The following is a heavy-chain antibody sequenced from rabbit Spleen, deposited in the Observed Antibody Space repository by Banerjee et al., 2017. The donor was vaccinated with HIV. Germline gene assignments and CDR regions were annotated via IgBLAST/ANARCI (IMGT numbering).Heavy chain of an antibody. CDR1: GFDFSNNA. D-gene: IGHD6-1*01. J-gene: IGHJ4*01. V-gene: IGHV1S47*01. CDR2: IYNGDGST. CDR3: ARGYTYSYVGIAHVTDYFNL. Sequence: QERLVESGGGLVQPEGSLTLTCKASGFDFSNNAMCWVRQTPGKGPEWIACIYNGDGSTYYANWAKGRITVSKASSTTVTLQMTSLTAADTATFFCARGYTYSYVGIAHVTDYFNLWGPGTLVTVS.